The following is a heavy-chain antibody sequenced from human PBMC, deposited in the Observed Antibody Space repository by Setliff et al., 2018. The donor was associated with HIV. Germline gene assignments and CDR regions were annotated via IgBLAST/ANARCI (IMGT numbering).Heavy chain of an antibody. V-gene: IGHV4-39*07. CDR1: GGSISSSSYY. D-gene: IGHD3-22*01. J-gene: IGHJ4*02. CDR3: ARDNYDSRGYFFGY. CDR2: IYYSGRT. Sequence: SETLSLTCTVSGGSISSSSYYWGWIRQPPGKGLEWIGNIYYSGRTYYNPSLKSRLTISKDSSKNQFSLQLSSVTAADTAVYYCARDNYDSRGYFFGYWGQGTLVTVSS.